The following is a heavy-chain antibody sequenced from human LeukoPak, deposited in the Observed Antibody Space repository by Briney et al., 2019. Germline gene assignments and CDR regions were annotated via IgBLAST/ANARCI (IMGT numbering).Heavy chain of an antibody. D-gene: IGHD3-22*01. CDR1: GYTLTELS. V-gene: IGHV1-24*01. CDR3: ARDGNPKTYYYDSSGYYGYYYYGMDV. CDR2: FDPEDGET. J-gene: IGHJ6*02. Sequence: GASVKVSCKVSGYTLTELSMHWVRQAPGKGLEWMGGFDPEDGETIYAQKFQGRVTITADESTSTAYMELSSLRSEDTAVYYCARDGNPKTYYYDSSGYYGYYYYGMDVWGQGTTVTVSS.